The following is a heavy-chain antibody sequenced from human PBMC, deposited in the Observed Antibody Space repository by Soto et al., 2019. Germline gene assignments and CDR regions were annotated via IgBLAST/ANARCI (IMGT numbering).Heavy chain of an antibody. V-gene: IGHV3-15*01. D-gene: IGHD3-10*01. CDR3: ARGPDSSTDYYGLFVY. J-gene: IGHJ4*02. CDR1: GFTFNNAW. Sequence: GGSLRLSCATSGFTFNNAWMSWVRQAPGKGLEWVGRIKGKTDGGTTDYAAPVKGRFTISRDDSRTTLYLQMNSLKTEDTAVYYCARGPDSSTDYYGLFVYSGQGILVTVPP. CDR2: IKGKTDGGTT.